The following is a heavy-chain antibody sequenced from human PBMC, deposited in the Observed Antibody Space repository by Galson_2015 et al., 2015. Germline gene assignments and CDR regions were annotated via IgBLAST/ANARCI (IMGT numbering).Heavy chain of an antibody. CDR1: GYTFTGYY. CDR2: SNPTSGGT. V-gene: IGHV1-2*06. CDR3: ANPGDRNSYSYAFDY. D-gene: IGHD5-24*01. Sequence: SAKVSCKASGYTFTGYYMRWVRQAPGQGLEWMGRSNPTSGGTNHAQKFQGRVTMTRDTSISTAYMELSRLRSDAAAEYFFANPGDRNSYSYAFDYWGQGTLVTVSS. J-gene: IGHJ4*02.